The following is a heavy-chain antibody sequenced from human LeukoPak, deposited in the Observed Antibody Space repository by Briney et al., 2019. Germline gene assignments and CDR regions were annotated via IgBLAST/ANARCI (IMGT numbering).Heavy chain of an antibody. CDR2: IVVGSGNT. Sequence: SVKVSCKASGFTFTSSAMQWVRQARGQRLEWIGWIVVGSGNTNYAQMFQERVTITRDMSTSTAYMELSSLRSEDTAVYYCAATLVVPAAPLDYWGQGTLVTVSS. D-gene: IGHD2-2*01. CDR1: GFTFTSSA. J-gene: IGHJ4*02. CDR3: AATLVVPAAPLDY. V-gene: IGHV1-58*02.